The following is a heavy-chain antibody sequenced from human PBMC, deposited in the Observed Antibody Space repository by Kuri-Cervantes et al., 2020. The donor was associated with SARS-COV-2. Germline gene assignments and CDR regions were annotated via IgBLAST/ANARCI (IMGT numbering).Heavy chain of an antibody. Sequence: SVKVSCKASGGTFSSYAISWVRQAPGQGLEWMGGIIPIFGTANYAQKFQGRVTITTDESTSTAYMELSSLRSEDTAVYYCARDKGFFGGPPERGFDYWGQGTLVTVSS. J-gene: IGHJ4*02. CDR3: ARDKGFFGGPPERGFDY. V-gene: IGHV1-69*05. CDR2: IIPIFGTA. CDR1: GGTFSSYA. D-gene: IGHD3-10*01.